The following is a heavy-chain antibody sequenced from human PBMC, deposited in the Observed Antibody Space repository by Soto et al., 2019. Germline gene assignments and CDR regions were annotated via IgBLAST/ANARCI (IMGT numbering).Heavy chain of an antibody. J-gene: IGHJ4*02. CDR2: VYYNGFT. CDR3: ARVSYDLVYYFDF. V-gene: IGHV4-59*07. Sequence: QVQLRESGPGLVKPSDTLSPICTVSGGSISTYYWSWIRQPPGKGLEWIASVYYNGFTNYNPSLMSRVTMSVDTFRNQFSLRLNSVTAADTAMYYCARVSYDLVYYFDFWGQGTLVTVSS. D-gene: IGHD3-16*01. CDR1: GGSISTYY.